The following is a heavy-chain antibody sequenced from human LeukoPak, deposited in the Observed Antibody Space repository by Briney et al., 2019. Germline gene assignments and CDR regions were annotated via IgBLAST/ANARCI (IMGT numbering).Heavy chain of an antibody. CDR3: ARETWGVVNSRAYMDV. CDR1: GFTFSSYA. V-gene: IGHV3-30-3*01. Sequence: GGSLRLSCAASGFTFSSYAMHWVRQAPGKGLEWVAVISYDGSNKYYADSVKGRFSISRDNSKNTLYLQMNSLRAEDTAVYYCARETWGVVNSRAYMDVWGKGTTVTVSS. D-gene: IGHD3-3*01. J-gene: IGHJ6*03. CDR2: ISYDGSNK.